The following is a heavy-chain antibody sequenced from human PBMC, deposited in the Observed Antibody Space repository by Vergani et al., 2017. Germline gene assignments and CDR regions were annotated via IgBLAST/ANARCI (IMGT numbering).Heavy chain of an antibody. CDR3: AGARWGIAVAGTGWFDP. D-gene: IGHD6-19*01. CDR1: GGSISSGGYS. V-gene: IGHV4-30-2*01. J-gene: IGHJ5*02. CDR2: TYHSGST. Sequence: QLQLQESGSGLVKPSQTLSLTCAVSGGSISSGGYSWSWIRQPPGKGLEWIGYTYHSGSTYYNPYLKSRVTISVDRSKNQFSLKLSSVTAADTAVYYCAGARWGIAVAGTGWFDPWGQGTLVTVSS.